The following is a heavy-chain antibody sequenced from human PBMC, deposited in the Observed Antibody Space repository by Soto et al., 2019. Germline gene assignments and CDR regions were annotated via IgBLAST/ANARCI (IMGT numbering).Heavy chain of an antibody. J-gene: IGHJ4*02. D-gene: IGHD3-10*01. Sequence: PSETLSLTCAVSGGSISSGGYYWSWIRQHPGKGLEWIGYIYYSGSTYYNPSLKSRVTISVDTSKNQFSLKLSSVTAADTAVYYCAREASYRPPYYFDYWGQGTLVTVSS. CDR1: GGSISSGGYY. V-gene: IGHV4-31*11. CDR3: AREASYRPPYYFDY. CDR2: IYYSGST.